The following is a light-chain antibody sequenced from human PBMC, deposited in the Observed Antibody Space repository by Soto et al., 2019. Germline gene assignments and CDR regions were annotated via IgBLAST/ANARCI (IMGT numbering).Light chain of an antibody. CDR1: QTVSGN. Sequence: EVVMTQSPATLSVSPGERATVSCRASQTVSGNLAWYQQRPGQAPRLLIYGASTRATGVPARFSGSGSGTEFTLTISSMQSEDFAVYYCQQYNNCPPWTFGQGTKVEIK. CDR2: GAS. V-gene: IGKV3-15*01. CDR3: QQYNNCPPWT. J-gene: IGKJ1*01.